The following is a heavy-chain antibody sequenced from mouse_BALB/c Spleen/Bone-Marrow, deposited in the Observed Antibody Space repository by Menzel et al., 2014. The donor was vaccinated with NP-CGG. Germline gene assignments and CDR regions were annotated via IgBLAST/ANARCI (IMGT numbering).Heavy chain of an antibody. CDR2: INPDSSTI. V-gene: IGHV4-1*02. Sequence: DVHLVESGGGLVQPGGSLKLSCAASRFDFSRYWMSWVRQAPGKGLEWIGEINPDSSTINYTPSLKDKFIISRDNAKNTLYLQMSKVRSEETALYYCARLNYYGNLFVWGAGTTVTVSS. CDR3: ARLNYYGNLFV. J-gene: IGHJ1*01. CDR1: RFDFSRYW. D-gene: IGHD1-1*01.